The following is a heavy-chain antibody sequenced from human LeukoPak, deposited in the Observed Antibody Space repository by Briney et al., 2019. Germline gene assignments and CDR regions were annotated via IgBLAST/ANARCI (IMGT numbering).Heavy chain of an antibody. J-gene: IGHJ4*02. Sequence: GGSLRLSCAASGFTFSSYWMTWIRQAPGKGLEWVANIKQDGSEKYYVDSVRGRFTISRDNAKNSLYLQMNSLRAEDTAVYYCARDTGGGYSCYDCWGQGTLVTVSS. CDR1: GFTFSSYW. CDR3: ARDTGGGYSCYDC. V-gene: IGHV3-7*01. D-gene: IGHD5-18*01. CDR2: IKQDGSEK.